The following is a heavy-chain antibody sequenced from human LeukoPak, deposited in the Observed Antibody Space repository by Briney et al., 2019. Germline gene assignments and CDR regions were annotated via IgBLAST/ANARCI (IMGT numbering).Heavy chain of an antibody. CDR2: ISSNGGST. J-gene: IGHJ2*01. CDR3: ARGTGDYGDHLGGRWYFDL. D-gene: IGHD4-17*01. CDR1: GFTFSSYA. Sequence: GGSLRLSCAASGFTFSSYAMHWVRQAPGKGLEYVSAISSNGGSTYYANSVKGRFTISRDNSKNTLYLQMGSLRAEDMAVYYCARGTGDYGDHLGGRWYFDLWGRGTLVTVSS. V-gene: IGHV3-64*01.